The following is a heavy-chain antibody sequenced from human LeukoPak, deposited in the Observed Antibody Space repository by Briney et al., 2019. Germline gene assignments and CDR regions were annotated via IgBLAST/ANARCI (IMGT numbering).Heavy chain of an antibody. CDR1: GFTFDDYA. V-gene: IGHV3-23*01. CDR2: ISGSGGIT. J-gene: IGHJ1*01. D-gene: IGHD6-13*01. CDR3: AKEWSSSWYEYFQH. Sequence: GGSLRLSCAASGFTFDDYAMSWVRQAPGKGLEWVSAISGSGGITSYADSVKGRFTISRDNSKNTLYLQMSSQRAEDTAVYYCAKEWSSSWYEYFQHWGQGTLVTVSS.